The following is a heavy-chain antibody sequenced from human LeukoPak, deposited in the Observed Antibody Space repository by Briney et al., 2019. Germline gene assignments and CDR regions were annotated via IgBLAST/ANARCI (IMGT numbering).Heavy chain of an antibody. CDR1: GGSIGTYY. Sequence: SETLSLTCTVSGGSIGTYYWSWIRQPPGKGLEWIGYIYYSGSTNYNPSLKSRVTISVDTPKNQFSLKLSSVTAADTAVYYCARWGGRETFDYWGQGTLVTVSS. V-gene: IGHV4-59*01. CDR3: ARWGGRETFDY. D-gene: IGHD3-16*01. CDR2: IYYSGST. J-gene: IGHJ4*02.